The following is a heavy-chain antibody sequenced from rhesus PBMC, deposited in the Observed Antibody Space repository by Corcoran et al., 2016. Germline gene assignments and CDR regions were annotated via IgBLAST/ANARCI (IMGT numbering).Heavy chain of an antibody. D-gene: IGHD1-14*01. V-gene: IGHV3-32*02. CDR1: GFTSGNSD. Sequence: EVQLVESGGGLVQPGGSLRLSCAASGFTSGNSDLTWIRQAPGKGLEWVSYISSGGSIYDSDSVKGLFTISRDNAKNTLYLQMSSLRVEDTAVYYCAKGSWNDVIDYWGQGVLVTVSS. CDR3: AKGSWNDVIDY. J-gene: IGHJ4*01. CDR2: ISSGGSI.